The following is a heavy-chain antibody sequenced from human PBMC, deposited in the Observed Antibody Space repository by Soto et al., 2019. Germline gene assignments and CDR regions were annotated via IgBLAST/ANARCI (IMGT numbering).Heavy chain of an antibody. D-gene: IGHD2-2*02. J-gene: IGHJ4*02. CDR3: AKVGLFRNGYMGVVRGDY. Sequence: EVQLLESGGGLVQPGGSQRLSWTASGFTFGSYAMSGVRQAPGKGMEWVSGITDGGGSKFYADSVQGRFTISRDNSKNTLYLRMSSLTAEDPAIYYCAKVGLFRNGYMGVVRGDYWGQGTLVTVSA. V-gene: IGHV3-23*01. CDR1: GFTFGSYA. CDR2: ITDGGGSK.